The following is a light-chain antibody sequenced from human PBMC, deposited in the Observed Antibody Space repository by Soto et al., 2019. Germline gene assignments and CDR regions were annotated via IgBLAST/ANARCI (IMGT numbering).Light chain of an antibody. CDR2: YAS. J-gene: IGKJ2*01. CDR3: QHYDKWPHT. V-gene: IGKV3-15*01. Sequence: EMVMTQSPATLSVSPGERATLSCRASQNLSSNLAWYQQQPGKTPRLLIFYASTRATGIPARFSGSGSGTDFTLTNSSLQSEACAVYYCQHYDKWPHTFGQGTKLEIK. CDR1: QNLSSN.